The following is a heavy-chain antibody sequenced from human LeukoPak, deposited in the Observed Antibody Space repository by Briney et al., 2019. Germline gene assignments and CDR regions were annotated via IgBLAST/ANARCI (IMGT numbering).Heavy chain of an antibody. CDR2: IYYSGST. CDR1: GGSISSYY. V-gene: IGHV4-59*08. Sequence: PSETLSLTCTVSGGSISSYYWSWIRQPPGKGLEWIGYIYYSGSTNYNPSLKSRVTISVDTSKNQFSLKLSSVTAADTAVYYCARHRGSGWPASHYYGMDVWGQGTTVTVS. J-gene: IGHJ6*02. D-gene: IGHD6-19*01. CDR3: ARHRGSGWPASHYYGMDV.